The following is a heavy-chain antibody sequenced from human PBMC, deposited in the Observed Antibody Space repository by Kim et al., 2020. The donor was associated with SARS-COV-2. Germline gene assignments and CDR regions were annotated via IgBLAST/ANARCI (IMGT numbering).Heavy chain of an antibody. J-gene: IGHJ6*02. D-gene: IGHD5-12*01. CDR2: IYTGGST. CDR3: TRDSAITLGYGMDV. Sequence: GGSLRLSCAASGFTVNTNFMSWVRQAPGRGLEWVSVIYTGGSTYYADSVKGRFTISRDDSQNTVYLQMNSLRAEDTALYFCTRDSAITLGYGMDVWGQGTTVTVSS. CDR1: GFTVNTNF. V-gene: IGHV3-53*01.